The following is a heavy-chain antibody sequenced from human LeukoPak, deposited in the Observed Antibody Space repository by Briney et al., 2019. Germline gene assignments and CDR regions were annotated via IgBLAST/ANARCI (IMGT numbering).Heavy chain of an antibody. V-gene: IGHV1-46*01. CDR3: ASQYCTNGVCYSGFDP. CDR2: INPSGGST. J-gene: IGHJ5*02. D-gene: IGHD2-8*01. Sequence: ASVKVSCKASGYTFTSYYMHWVRQAPRQGLEWMGIINPSGGSTSYAQKFQGRVTMTRDTSTSTVYMELSSLRSEDTAVYYCASQYCTNGVCYSGFDPWGQGTLVTVSS. CDR1: GYTFTSYY.